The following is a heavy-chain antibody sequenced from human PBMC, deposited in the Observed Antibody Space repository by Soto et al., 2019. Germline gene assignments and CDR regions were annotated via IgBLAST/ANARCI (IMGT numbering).Heavy chain of an antibody. V-gene: IGHV3-30*18. J-gene: IGHJ4*02. CDR3: AKEEYGVDAY. CDR1: GFTFSSYG. Sequence: QVQLVESGGGVVQPGRSLRLSCAASGFTFSSYGMHWVRQAPGKGLEWVAVISYDGSNKYYADSVKGRFTISRDNSKNTLYLQMNSLRAEDTAVYYCAKEEYGVDAYWGQGTLVTVSS. CDR2: ISYDGSNK. D-gene: IGHD4-17*01.